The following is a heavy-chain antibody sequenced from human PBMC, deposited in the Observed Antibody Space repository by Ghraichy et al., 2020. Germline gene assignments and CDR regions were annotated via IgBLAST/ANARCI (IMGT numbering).Heavy chain of an antibody. Sequence: SETLSLTCTVSGDSISSYYWGWIRQPPEKGLEWIGNIYYSGSTNYNPSLKSRVTISVDTSKNQFSLKRSSVTAADTAVYYCARGQLLSIDVFNIWGQGTMVTVPS. D-gene: IGHD2-2*01. CDR1: GDSISSYY. V-gene: IGHV4-59*01. J-gene: IGHJ3*02. CDR2: IYYSGST. CDR3: ARGQLLSIDVFNI.